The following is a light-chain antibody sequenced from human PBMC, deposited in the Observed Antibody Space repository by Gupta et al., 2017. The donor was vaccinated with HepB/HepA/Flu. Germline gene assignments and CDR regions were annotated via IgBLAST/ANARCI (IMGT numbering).Light chain of an antibody. J-gene: IGKJ4*01. CDR3: QQYNNWPLLT. V-gene: IGKV3-15*01. CDR2: SAS. CDR1: QSISDN. Sequence: EVLMTQSPPTLSVSSGERATLSCRASQSISDNLAWYQQKPGQAPRILIFSASTRAAGVPARFSGRVSGTEFTLTISSLQSEDFAVDYCQQYNNWPLLTFGGGTKVEIK.